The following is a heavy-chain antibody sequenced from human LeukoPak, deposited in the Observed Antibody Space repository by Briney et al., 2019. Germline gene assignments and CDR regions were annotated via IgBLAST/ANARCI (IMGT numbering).Heavy chain of an antibody. CDR2: ISSSGSTI. Sequence: GGSLRLSCAASGFTFSSYEMKWVRPAPGKGLEWVSYISSSGSTIYYADSVKGRFTISRDNAKNSLYLQMNSLRAEDTAVYYCASSGSYALFDYWGQGTLVTVSS. CDR3: ASSGSYALFDY. V-gene: IGHV3-48*03. CDR1: GFTFSSYE. D-gene: IGHD1-26*01. J-gene: IGHJ4*02.